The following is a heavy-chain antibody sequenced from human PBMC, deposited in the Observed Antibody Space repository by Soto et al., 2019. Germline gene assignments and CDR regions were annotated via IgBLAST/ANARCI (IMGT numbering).Heavy chain of an antibody. Sequence: QVQLVQSGAEVKKPGASVKVSCKASGYTFTSYGISWVRQAPGQGLEWMGWISAYNGNTKYAQKFQGRVTMTTDTSTSTANMELRSLRSHDTAVYYYARDLGGSYYAPVDYWGQGTLVTVSS. D-gene: IGHD1-26*01. V-gene: IGHV1-18*01. CDR2: ISAYNGNT. CDR1: GYTFTSYG. J-gene: IGHJ4*02. CDR3: ARDLGGSYYAPVDY.